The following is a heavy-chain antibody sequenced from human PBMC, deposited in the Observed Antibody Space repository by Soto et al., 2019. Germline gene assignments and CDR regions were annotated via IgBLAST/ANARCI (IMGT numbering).Heavy chain of an antibody. J-gene: IGHJ4*02. V-gene: IGHV3-23*01. CDR3: AKDQRQLERLYYFDY. CDR1: GFTFSSYA. D-gene: IGHD1-1*01. Sequence: GGSLRLSCAASGFTFSSYAMSWVRQAPGKGLEWVSAISGSGGSTYYADSVKGRFTISRDNSKNTLYLQMNSLRAEDTAVYYCAKDQRQLERLYYFDYWGQGTLVTVSS. CDR2: ISGSGGST.